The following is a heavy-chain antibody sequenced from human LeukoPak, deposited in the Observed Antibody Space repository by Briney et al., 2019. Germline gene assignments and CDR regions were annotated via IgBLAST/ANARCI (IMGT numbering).Heavy chain of an antibody. CDR3: ATLYDRDSSSWYGFNAFDI. CDR1: RFTFSSYG. Sequence: VGALRHSCAPPRFTFSSYGPHSVRPAPRKGREWVAYIRYDGSNTHYTDSVKGRFTNSRDNSKNTLYLQMNSLTAEDTDVCYCATLYDRDSSSWYGFNAFDIWGQGTMVTVSS. V-gene: IGHV3-30*02. CDR2: IRYDGSNT. J-gene: IGHJ3*02. D-gene: IGHD6-13*01.